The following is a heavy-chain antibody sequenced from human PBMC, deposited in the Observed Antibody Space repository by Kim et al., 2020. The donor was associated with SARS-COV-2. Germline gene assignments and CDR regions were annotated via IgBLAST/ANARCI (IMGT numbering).Heavy chain of an antibody. D-gene: IGHD6-6*01. J-gene: IGHJ2*01. V-gene: IGHV3-33*01. CDR2: IWYDGSNK. CDR1: GFTFSSYG. Sequence: GGSLRLSCAASGFTFSSYGMHWVRQAPGKGLEWVAVIWYDGSNKYYADSVKGRFTISRDNSKNTLYLQMNSLRAEDTAVYYCAREVGYSSSPPKREWYFDLWGRGTLVTVSS. CDR3: AREVGYSSSPPKREWYFDL.